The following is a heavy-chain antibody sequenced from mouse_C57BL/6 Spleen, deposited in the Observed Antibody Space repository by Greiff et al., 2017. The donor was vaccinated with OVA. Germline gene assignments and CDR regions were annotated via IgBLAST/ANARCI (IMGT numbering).Heavy chain of an antibody. CDR3: ARNYYGSSYYWYFDV. J-gene: IGHJ1*03. D-gene: IGHD1-1*01. CDR1: GYTFTSYW. V-gene: IGHV1-53*01. CDR2: INPSNGGT. Sequence: VQLQQPGTELVKPGASVKLSCKASGYTFTSYWMHWVKQRPGQGLEWIGNINPSNGGTNYNEKFKSKATLTVDKSSSTAYMQLSSLTYEDSAVYYCARNYYGSSYYWYFDVWGTGTTVTVSS.